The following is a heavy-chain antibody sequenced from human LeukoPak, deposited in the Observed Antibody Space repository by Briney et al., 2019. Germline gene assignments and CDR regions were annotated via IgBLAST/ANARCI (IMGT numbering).Heavy chain of an antibody. CDR3: ARGSRAIPRYWFDP. J-gene: IGHJ5*02. V-gene: IGHV3-11*04. CDR1: GFTFSDYY. Sequence: GGSLRLSCAASGFTFSDYYMSWIRQAPGKGLEWVSYISSSGSTIYYADSVKGRFTISRDNAKNSLYLQMNSLRAEDTAVYYCARGSRAIPRYWFDPWGQGTLVTVSS. CDR2: ISSSGSTI.